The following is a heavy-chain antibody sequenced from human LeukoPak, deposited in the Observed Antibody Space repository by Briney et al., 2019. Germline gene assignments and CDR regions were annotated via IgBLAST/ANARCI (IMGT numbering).Heavy chain of an antibody. CDR2: IIPIFGTA. Sequence: SVKVSCKASGGTFSSYAISWVRQAPGQGLEWMGGIIPIFGTANYAQKFQGRVTITTDESTSTAYMELSSLRSEDTAMYYCAREGTSYGDYMEDYWGQGALVTVSS. CDR1: GGTFSSYA. J-gene: IGHJ4*02. D-gene: IGHD4-17*01. CDR3: AREGTSYGDYMEDY. V-gene: IGHV1-69*05.